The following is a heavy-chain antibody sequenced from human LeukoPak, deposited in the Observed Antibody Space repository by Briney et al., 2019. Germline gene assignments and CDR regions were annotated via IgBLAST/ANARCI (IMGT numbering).Heavy chain of an antibody. CDR2: INHSGST. D-gene: IGHD6-19*01. Sequence: SETLSLTCTVSGGSISSYYWSWIRQPPGKGLEWIGEINHSGSTNYNPSLKSRVTISVDTSKNQFSLKLSSVTAADTAVYYCAREAVEWLVPDAFDIWGQGTMVTVSS. J-gene: IGHJ3*02. V-gene: IGHV4-34*01. CDR1: GGSISSYY. CDR3: AREAVEWLVPDAFDI.